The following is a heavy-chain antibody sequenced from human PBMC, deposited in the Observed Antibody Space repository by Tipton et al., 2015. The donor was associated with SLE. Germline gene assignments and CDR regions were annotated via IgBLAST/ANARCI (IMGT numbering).Heavy chain of an antibody. D-gene: IGHD3-10*01. CDR2: IYYSGST. CDR1: GGSISSHY. V-gene: IGHV4-59*11. Sequence: TLSLTCTVSGGSISSHYWSWIRQPPGKGLEWIEYIYYSGSTNYNPSLKSRVTISVDTSKNQFSLKLSSVTAADTAVYYCARSILWFGAYFDYWGQGTLVTVSS. J-gene: IGHJ4*02. CDR3: ARSILWFGAYFDY.